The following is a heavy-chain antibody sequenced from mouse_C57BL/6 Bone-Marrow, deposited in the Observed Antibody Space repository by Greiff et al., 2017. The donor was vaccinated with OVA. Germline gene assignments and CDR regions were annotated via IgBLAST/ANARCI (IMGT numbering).Heavy chain of an antibody. CDR1: GFTFSSYG. CDR2: ISSGGSYT. Sequence: EVQRVESGGDLVKPGGFLKLSCAASGFTFSSYGMSWVRQTPDKRLEWVATISSGGSYTYYPDSVKGRFTISRDNAKNTLYLQMSSLKSEDTAMYYCAGGNYEGWYFDVWGTGTTVTVSS. J-gene: IGHJ1*03. D-gene: IGHD2-1*01. V-gene: IGHV5-6*01. CDR3: AGGNYEGWYFDV.